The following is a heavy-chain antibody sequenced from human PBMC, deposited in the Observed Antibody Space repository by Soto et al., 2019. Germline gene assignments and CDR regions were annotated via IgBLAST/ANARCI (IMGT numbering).Heavy chain of an antibody. CDR3: ASDSSSWYDEY. D-gene: IGHD6-13*01. CDR2: ISYDGSNK. V-gene: IGHV3-30-3*01. J-gene: IGHJ1*01. Sequence: QVQLVESGGGVVQPGRSLRLSCAASGFTFSSYAMHWVRQAPGKGLEWVAVISYDGSNKYYADSVKGRFTISRDNSKNTLYLQMNSLRAEDTAVYYCASDSSSWYDEYWGQGTLVTVSS. CDR1: GFTFSSYA.